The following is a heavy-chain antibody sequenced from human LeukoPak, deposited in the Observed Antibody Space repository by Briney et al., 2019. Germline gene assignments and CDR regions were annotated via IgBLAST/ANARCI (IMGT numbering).Heavy chain of an antibody. CDR3: ARDPYSSSWYGGY. V-gene: IGHV3-30-3*01. J-gene: IGHJ4*02. Sequence: GRSLRLSCAASGFTFSSYAMHWVRQAPGKGLEWVAVISYDGSNKYYADSVKGRFTISRDNSKNTLYLQMNSLRAEDTAVYYCARDPYSSSWYGGYWGQGTLVTVSS. CDR1: GFTFSSYA. CDR2: ISYDGSNK. D-gene: IGHD6-13*01.